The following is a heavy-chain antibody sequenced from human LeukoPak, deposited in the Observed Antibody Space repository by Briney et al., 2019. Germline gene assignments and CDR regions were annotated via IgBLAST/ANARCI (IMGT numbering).Heavy chain of an antibody. CDR2: IYYSGST. J-gene: IGHJ4*02. Sequence: SETLSLTCTVSGGSISSSSYYWGWIRQPPGKGLEWIGSIYYSGSTYYNPSLKSRVTISVDTSKNQFSLKLSSVTAADTAVYYCSRLGYRNYFDYWGQGTLVTVSS. D-gene: IGHD5-18*01. V-gene: IGHV4-39*07. CDR1: GGSISSSSYY. CDR3: SRLGYRNYFDY.